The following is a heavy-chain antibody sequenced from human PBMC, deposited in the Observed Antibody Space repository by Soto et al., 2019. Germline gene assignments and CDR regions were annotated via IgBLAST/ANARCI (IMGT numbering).Heavy chain of an antibody. D-gene: IGHD2-15*01. CDR2: ISYDGTNQ. Sequence: QVQLVESGGGVVQPGRSLRLSCAASGFPFSSYGMHWVRKAPGKGLDWVALISYDGTNQYYADSVKGRFTVSRDNSKNTLYLQMSSLRAEDTAVYYCAGGQYYFDYCGQGTLVSVSS. CDR1: GFPFSSYG. V-gene: IGHV3-30*03. CDR3: AGGQYYFDY. J-gene: IGHJ4*02.